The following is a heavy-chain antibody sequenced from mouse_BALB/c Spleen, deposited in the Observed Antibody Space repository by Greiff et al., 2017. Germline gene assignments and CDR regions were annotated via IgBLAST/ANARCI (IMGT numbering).Heavy chain of an antibody. CDR1: GFTFSSFG. CDR2: ISSGSSTI. V-gene: IGHV5-17*02. CDR3: ARSPHYYGSSTGAMDY. Sequence: EVKLVESGGGLVQPGGSRKLSCAASGFTFSSFGMHWVRQAPEKGLEWVAYISSGSSTIYYADTVKGRFTISRDNPKNTLFLQMTSLRSEDTAMYYFARSPHYYGSSTGAMDYWGQGTSVTVSS. D-gene: IGHD1-1*01. J-gene: IGHJ4*01.